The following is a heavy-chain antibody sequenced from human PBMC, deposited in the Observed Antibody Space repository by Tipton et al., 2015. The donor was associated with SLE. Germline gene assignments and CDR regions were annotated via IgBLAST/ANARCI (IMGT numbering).Heavy chain of an antibody. CDR1: GGSLSSSYHY. J-gene: IGHJ4*02. D-gene: IGHD6-19*01. CDR2: IYYSGST. V-gene: IGHV4-39*07. CDR3: ARQGGQWLDFDY. Sequence: TLSLTCTVSGGSLSSSYHYWGWIRQPPGKGLEWIGSIYYSGSTYYNPSLKSRVTISVDTSKNQFSLKLNSVTAADTAMYYCARQGGQWLDFDYWGQGTLVTVSS.